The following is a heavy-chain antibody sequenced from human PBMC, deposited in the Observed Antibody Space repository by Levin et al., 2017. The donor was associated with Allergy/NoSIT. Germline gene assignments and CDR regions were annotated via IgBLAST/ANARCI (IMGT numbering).Heavy chain of an antibody. D-gene: IGHD3-22*01. CDR1: GGSISSYQ. J-gene: IGHJ2*01. V-gene: IGHV4-59*01. CDR2: VSDSGST. Sequence: ASQTLSLTCGVFGGSISSYQWSWIRQSPGKGLEWIGYVSDSGSTNSNPSLKSRVTISVDPSKKQFSLNLTSVTAADTAMYYCARAGYYYDNSGPYHWYFDLWGRGTLVTVSS. CDR3: ARAGYYYDNSGPYHWYFDL.